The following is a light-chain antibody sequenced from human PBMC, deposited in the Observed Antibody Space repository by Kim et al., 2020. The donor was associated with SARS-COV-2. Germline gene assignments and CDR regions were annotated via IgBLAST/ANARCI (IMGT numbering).Light chain of an antibody. CDR2: SAS. J-gene: IGKJ1*01. CDR1: QDIDDS. CDR3: LQFNTFPWT. Sequence: ASVGDRITIACRASQDIDDSLAWFQQKPGKAPKRLIYSASTLQSGVPSRFSGGGSGTEFTLTITSLQPEDFATYYCLQFNTFPWTFGRGTRVYIK. V-gene: IGKV1-17*03.